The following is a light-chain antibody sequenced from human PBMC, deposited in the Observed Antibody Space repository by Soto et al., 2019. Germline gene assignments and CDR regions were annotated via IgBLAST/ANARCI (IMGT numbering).Light chain of an antibody. CDR3: AAWDDRLNGFSV. CDR1: SSNIGSNT. V-gene: IGLV1-44*01. CDR2: GNN. J-gene: IGLJ1*01. Sequence: QSVLTQPPSASGTPGQRVTISCSGSSSNIGSNTVNWYQQLPGTAPKLLMYGNNQRPSGVPDRFSGSKSGTSASLAISGLQSEDEADYYCAAWDDRLNGFSVFGTGTKVTVL.